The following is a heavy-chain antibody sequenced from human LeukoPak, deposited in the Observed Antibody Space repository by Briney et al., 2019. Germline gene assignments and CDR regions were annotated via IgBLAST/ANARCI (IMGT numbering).Heavy chain of an antibody. V-gene: IGHV3-7*04. CDR3: ARDRLDYDILTGRYYYFDY. CDR1: GFSFSSYW. Sequence: GGSLRLSCAVSGFSFSSYWMSWVRQAPGKGLEWVANIKQDGSEKYYVDSVKGRFTISRDNAKNSLYLQMNSLRAEDKAVYYCARDRLDYDILTGRYYYFDYWGQGTLVTVSS. J-gene: IGHJ4*02. CDR2: IKQDGSEK. D-gene: IGHD3-9*01.